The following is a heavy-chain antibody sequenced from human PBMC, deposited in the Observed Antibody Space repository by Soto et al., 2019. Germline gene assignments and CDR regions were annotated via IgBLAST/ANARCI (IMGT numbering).Heavy chain of an antibody. CDR2: IYHTGNT. J-gene: IGHJ5*01. Sequence: KLSETLSLTCTVSGGSISDDSYWSWIRQTPGKGLEWIGYIYHTGNTYYNPSLRSRVSISVDKSKSQFSLKLISVTAADTAVYFCARDEYQLLSSVSWFDSWGQGTLVTVSS. V-gene: IGHV4-30-4*01. D-gene: IGHD2-2*01. CDR3: ARDEYQLLSSVSWFDS. CDR1: GGSISDDSY.